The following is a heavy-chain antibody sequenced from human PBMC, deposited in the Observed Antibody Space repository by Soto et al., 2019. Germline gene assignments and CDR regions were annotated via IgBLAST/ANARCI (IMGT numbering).Heavy chain of an antibody. D-gene: IGHD6-19*01. V-gene: IGHV1-69*08. CDR1: GGTFNSYT. CDR3: ARDTDEFGSGWYR. Sequence: QVQLVQSGAEVKKPGSSVKVSCKASGGTFNSYTISWVRQAPGEGLEWMGRIIPIVNATNYAPKFQGRVTLTADASASTVYMELRLLRSEDTAVYFCARDTDEFGSGWYRWGQGTLVTVSS. J-gene: IGHJ4*02. CDR2: IIPIVNAT.